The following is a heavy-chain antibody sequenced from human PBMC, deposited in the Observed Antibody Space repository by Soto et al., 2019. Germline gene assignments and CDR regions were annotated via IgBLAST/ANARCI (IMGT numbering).Heavy chain of an antibody. J-gene: IGHJ5*02. CDR1: GGSIRSGGYY. CDR2: IYYSGST. Sequence: QVQLQESGPGLVKPAQTLSLTGTVSGGSIRSGGYYWNLIRQHPGKGLEWIGSIYYSGSTYYNPSIKRRVTITGDTSKNQFSLNRSSVTAADTAGYYCARSVFPWGQGTLVTVSS. CDR3: ARSVFP. V-gene: IGHV4-31*03.